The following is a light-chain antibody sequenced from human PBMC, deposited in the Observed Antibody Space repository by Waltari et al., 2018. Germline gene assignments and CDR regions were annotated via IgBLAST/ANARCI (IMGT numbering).Light chain of an antibody. Sequence: QSALTQPASVSGSPGQSITISCTGTSSDVGSYNLVSWYQQHPGKAPKLMIYDGSKRPEGVSNRFSGSKSGNTASLTISGLQAEDEADYYCCSYAGSSTSFGGGTKLTVL. J-gene: IGLJ2*01. V-gene: IGLV2-23*01. CDR3: CSYAGSSTS. CDR1: SSDVGSYNL. CDR2: DGS.